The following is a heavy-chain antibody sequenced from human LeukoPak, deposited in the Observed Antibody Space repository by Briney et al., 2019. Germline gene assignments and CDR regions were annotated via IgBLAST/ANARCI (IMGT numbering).Heavy chain of an antibody. Sequence: GGSLRLSCAASGFTLSSYAMHWVRQAPGKGLEWVSGINWNGGSTGYADSVKGRFTISRDNAKNSLYLQMNSLRAEDTALYYCARVPRSPWGLPTKMSNYYYYYYMDVWGKGTTVTVSS. D-gene: IGHD7-27*01. J-gene: IGHJ6*03. CDR3: ARVPRSPWGLPTKMSNYYYYYYMDV. CDR1: GFTLSSYA. V-gene: IGHV3-20*04. CDR2: INWNGGST.